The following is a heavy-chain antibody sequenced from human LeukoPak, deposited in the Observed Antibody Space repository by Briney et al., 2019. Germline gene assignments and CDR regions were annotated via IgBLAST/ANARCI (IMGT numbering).Heavy chain of an antibody. J-gene: IGHJ6*02. Sequence: PGGSLRLSCAASGFTFSDYYMSWIRQAPGKGLEWVSYISSSGSTIYYADSVKGRFTISRDNAKNSLYLQMNSLRAEDTAVYYCATLYSNYERYYXYGMDVWGQGTTVTVSS. CDR3: ATLYSNYERYYXYGMDV. D-gene: IGHD4-11*01. V-gene: IGHV3-11*01. CDR1: GFTFSDYY. CDR2: ISSSGSTI.